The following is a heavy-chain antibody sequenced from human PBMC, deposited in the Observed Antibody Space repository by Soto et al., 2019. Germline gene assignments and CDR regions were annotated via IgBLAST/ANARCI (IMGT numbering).Heavy chain of an antibody. Sequence: QVQLQVSGPGLVKPSETLSLTCTVSGDSVISGSYYWSWIRQPPGTGLEWFGYISYSGITKYNPYLKSRDTIALETSKNQCSMKLSSVTDADTAVYYFARYKRYYTGSGSYGYYYGLDVWGQGTTVTVSS. CDR3: ARYKRYYTGSGSYGYYYGLDV. D-gene: IGHD3-10*01. J-gene: IGHJ6*02. V-gene: IGHV4-61*01. CDR2: ISYSGIT. CDR1: GDSVISGSYY.